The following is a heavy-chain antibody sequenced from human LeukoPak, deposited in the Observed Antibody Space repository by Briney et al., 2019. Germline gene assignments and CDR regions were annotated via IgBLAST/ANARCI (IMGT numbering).Heavy chain of an antibody. Sequence: PGGSLRLSCAAYGFTSSSHNTNWARQAQGKGLVWVSSLSGRGNYIFYADSVKDRFTISRDSAKNSLSLKMNSLRAEDTAVYYCAKDQGFDYYDSSGYYLDYWGQGTLVTVSS. V-gene: IGHV3-21*01. CDR1: GFTSSSHN. J-gene: IGHJ4*02. CDR3: AKDQGFDYYDSSGYYLDY. D-gene: IGHD3-22*01. CDR2: LSGRGNYI.